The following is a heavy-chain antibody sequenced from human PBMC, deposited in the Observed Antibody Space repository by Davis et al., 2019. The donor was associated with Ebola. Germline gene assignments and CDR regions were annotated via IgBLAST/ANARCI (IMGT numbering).Heavy chain of an antibody. D-gene: IGHD2-15*01. Sequence: ASVKVSCKASGYTFTGYYVHWVRQAPGQGLEWMGRINPNSGGTNYAQKFQGRVTMTRDTSISTAYMELSRLRSDDTAVYYCALPSGSYCSGGSCYSRPDDYWGQGTLVTVSS. CDR2: INPNSGGT. V-gene: IGHV1-2*06. CDR3: ALPSGSYCSGGSCYSRPDDY. J-gene: IGHJ4*02. CDR1: GYTFTGYY.